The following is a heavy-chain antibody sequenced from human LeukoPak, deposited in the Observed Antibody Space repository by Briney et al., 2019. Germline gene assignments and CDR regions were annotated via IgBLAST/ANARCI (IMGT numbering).Heavy chain of an antibody. CDR3: ARRGLGIAAAGVDY. Sequence: GRSLRLSCAASGFTFSSYSMNWVRQAPGKGLEWVSSISSSSSYIYYADSVKGRFTISRDNAKNSLYLQMNSLRAEDTAVYYCARRGLGIAAAGVDYWGQGTLVTVSS. D-gene: IGHD6-13*01. J-gene: IGHJ4*02. CDR1: GFTFSSYS. CDR2: ISSSSSYI. V-gene: IGHV3-21*01.